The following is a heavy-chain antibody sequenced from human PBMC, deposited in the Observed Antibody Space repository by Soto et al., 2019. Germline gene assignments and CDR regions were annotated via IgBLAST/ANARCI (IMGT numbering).Heavy chain of an antibody. CDR1: GFTVSSNY. V-gene: IGHV3-66*01. CDR3: ARDGPSRSRYYFDY. CDR2: IYGAAST. J-gene: IGHJ4*02. D-gene: IGHD6-13*01. Sequence: EVQLVESGGGLVQPGGSLRLSCAASGFTVSSNYMNWVCQAPGKGLEWVSIIYGAASTYYADSVKGRFTISRDNSKNTLYLQMNSLRAEDTAVYYCARDGPSRSRYYFDYWGQGTLVTVSS.